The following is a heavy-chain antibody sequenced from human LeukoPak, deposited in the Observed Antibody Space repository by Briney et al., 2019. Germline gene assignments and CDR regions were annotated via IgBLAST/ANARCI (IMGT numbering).Heavy chain of an antibody. J-gene: IGHJ3*02. Sequence: GGSLRLSCAASRFTFNSYPMNWVRQAPGKGLEWISYITISGTIYYADSVKGRFTISRDNAKNSLYLQMNSLRDEDTAVYYCARDLLYAFDIWGQGTMVTVSS. CDR3: ARDLLYAFDI. V-gene: IGHV3-48*02. CDR1: RFTFNSYP. D-gene: IGHD3-16*01. CDR2: ITISGTI.